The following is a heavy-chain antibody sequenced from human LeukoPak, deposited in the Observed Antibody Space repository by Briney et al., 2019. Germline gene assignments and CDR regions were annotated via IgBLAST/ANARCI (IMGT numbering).Heavy chain of an antibody. D-gene: IGHD3-9*01. V-gene: IGHV3-73*01. Sequence: PGGSLRLSCAASGLTFSGSGIHWVRQASGKGLEWLGRIGRQGDSDATRYAASLKGKFTISRVDSRNTAYLQMNSLKTEDTAMYYCAGDYNFLTGLNYWGQGTLVTVSS. CDR1: GLTFSGSG. CDR3: AGDYNFLTGLNY. CDR2: IGRQGDSDAT. J-gene: IGHJ4*02.